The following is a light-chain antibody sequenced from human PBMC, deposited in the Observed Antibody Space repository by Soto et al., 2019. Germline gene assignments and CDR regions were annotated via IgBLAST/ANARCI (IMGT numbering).Light chain of an antibody. Sequence: EIVMTQSPATLSVSPGERATLSCRASQTINNNLAWYQQKPGQAPRLLIHGTSTRATGTPARFSGSGSGTDFTLTISGLQSEDFAVYYCQQYNSWPPGYTFGQGTKLEIK. CDR1: QTINNN. CDR2: GTS. J-gene: IGKJ2*01. CDR3: QQYNSWPPGYT. V-gene: IGKV3-15*01.